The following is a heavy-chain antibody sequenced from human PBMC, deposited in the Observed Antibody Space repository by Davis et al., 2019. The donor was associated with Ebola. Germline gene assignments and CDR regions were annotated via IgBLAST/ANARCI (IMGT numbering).Heavy chain of an antibody. CDR2: IGSAGDT. Sequence: GESLKISCAASGFTFSRFDMHWVRQPIGKGLEWVSAIGSAGDTYYTDSVKGRFTISRENAKNSLYLQVTSLRAGDTAVYYCARAQDFWSGYALDYWGQGTLVNVSS. D-gene: IGHD3-3*01. V-gene: IGHV3-13*01. CDR3: ARAQDFWSGYALDY. J-gene: IGHJ4*02. CDR1: GFTFSRFD.